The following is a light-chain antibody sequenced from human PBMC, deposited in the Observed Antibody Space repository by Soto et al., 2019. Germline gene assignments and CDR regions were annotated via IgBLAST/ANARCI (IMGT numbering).Light chain of an antibody. J-gene: IGLJ1*01. V-gene: IGLV2-14*01. CDR3: CSYAGSSTFV. CDR2: EVT. CDR1: SSDVGGYNY. Sequence: QSALTQPASVSGSPGQSITISCTGTSSDVGGYNYVSWYQLHPGKAPKLILYEVTNRPSGVSDRFSGSKSGNTASLTISGLQAEDEADYYCCSYAGSSTFVFGTGTRSPS.